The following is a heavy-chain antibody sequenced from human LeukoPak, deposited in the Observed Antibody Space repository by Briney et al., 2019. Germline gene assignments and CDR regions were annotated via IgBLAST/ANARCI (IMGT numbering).Heavy chain of an antibody. Sequence: GASVKVSCKASGGTFSSYAISWVRQAPGQGLEWMGGIIPIFGTANYAQKFQGRVTTTADESTSTAYMELSSLRSEDTAVYYCARSAYSSGWYAFDYWGQGTLVTVSS. CDR1: GGTFSSYA. CDR2: IIPIFGTA. V-gene: IGHV1-69*13. J-gene: IGHJ4*02. CDR3: ARSAYSSGWYAFDY. D-gene: IGHD6-19*01.